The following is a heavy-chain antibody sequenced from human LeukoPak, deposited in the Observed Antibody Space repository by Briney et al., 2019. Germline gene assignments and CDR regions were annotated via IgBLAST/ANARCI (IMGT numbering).Heavy chain of an antibody. V-gene: IGHV3-30*02. J-gene: IGHJ3*02. Sequence: GGSLRLSCAASGFTFSSYAMTWVRQAPGKGLEWVALIRYDGSNKYYADSVKGRFTISRDNSKNTLYLQMNSLRAEDTAVYYCAKDLSLFPFGVVILDAFDIWGQGTMVTVSS. CDR3: AKDLSLFPFGVVILDAFDI. CDR1: GFTFSSYA. D-gene: IGHD3-3*01. CDR2: IRYDGSNK.